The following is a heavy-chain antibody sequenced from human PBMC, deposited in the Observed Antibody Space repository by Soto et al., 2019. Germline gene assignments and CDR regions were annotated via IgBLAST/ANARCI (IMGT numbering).Heavy chain of an antibody. CDR1: GFTFSSYS. CDR2: ISSSSSYI. D-gene: IGHD6-19*01. CDR3: ARIRPGIAVR. V-gene: IGHV3-21*01. Sequence: EGQLVESGGGLVKPGGSLRLSCAASGFTFSSYSMNWVRKAPGKGLEWVSSISSSSSYIYYADSVKGRFTISRDNAKNSLYMQMNILRAEDTAVYYCARIRPGIAVRWGQGTLVTVSS. J-gene: IGHJ4*02.